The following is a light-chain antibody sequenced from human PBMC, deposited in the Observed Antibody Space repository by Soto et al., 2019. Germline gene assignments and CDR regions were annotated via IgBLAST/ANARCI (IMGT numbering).Light chain of an antibody. CDR1: SSNIGTGYD. CDR3: QSYDSSLSSYV. J-gene: IGLJ1*01. V-gene: IGLV1-40*01. CDR2: SNA. Sequence: QSVLTQPPSVSGAPGQRVTISCTGSSSNIGTGYDVHWYQQLPGTAPKLLIYSNANRPSGVPDRFSGSKSGTSASLAITGLQAEDEAEYYCQSYDSSLSSYVFGTGTKVTVL.